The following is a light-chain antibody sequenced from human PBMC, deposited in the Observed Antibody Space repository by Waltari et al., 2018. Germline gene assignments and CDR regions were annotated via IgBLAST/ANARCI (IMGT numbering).Light chain of an antibody. V-gene: IGKV3-15*01. CDR2: GAS. Sequence: ELVMTQSPATLSVSPGEGATLSCRASQSVRSNLAWYQQKPGQAPRLLLYGASTRATGIPARFNGGGSGTEFTLTISSLQSEDFATYYCQQYNNWPGTFGQGTKVEIK. CDR1: QSVRSN. J-gene: IGKJ1*01. CDR3: QQYNNWPGT.